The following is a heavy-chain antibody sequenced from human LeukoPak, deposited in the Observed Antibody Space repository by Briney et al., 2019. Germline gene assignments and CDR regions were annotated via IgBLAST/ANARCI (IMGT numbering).Heavy chain of an antibody. Sequence: PSETLSLTCTVSGGSISSGSYYWSWIRQPAGKGLEWIGRIYRVTTSVDTSKNQFSLKLSSVTAADTAVYYCARDYDYGDYFDYWGQGTLVTVSS. J-gene: IGHJ4*02. CDR2: IY. CDR3: ARDYDYGDYFDY. V-gene: IGHV4-61*02. CDR1: GGSISSGSYY. D-gene: IGHD4-17*01.